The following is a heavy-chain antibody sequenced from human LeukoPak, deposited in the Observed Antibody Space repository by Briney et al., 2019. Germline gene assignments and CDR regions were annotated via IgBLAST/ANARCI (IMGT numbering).Heavy chain of an antibody. J-gene: IGHJ4*02. V-gene: IGHV1-69*13. CDR2: IIPIFGKA. Sequence: GASVKVSCKASGGTFSSYGVSWVRQARGQGLEWMGGIIPIFGKANYAQNFQGRVTITADDSINTVFMELSSLKSEDTAVYFCARGIVYGYDYTFVWGQGTLVTVTS. D-gene: IGHD5-12*01. CDR3: ARGIVYGYDYTFV. CDR1: GGTFSSYG.